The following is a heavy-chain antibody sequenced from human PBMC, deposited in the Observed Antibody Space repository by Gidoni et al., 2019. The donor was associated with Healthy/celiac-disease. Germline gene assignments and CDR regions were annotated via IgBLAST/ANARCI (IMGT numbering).Heavy chain of an antibody. J-gene: IGHJ4*02. CDR2: ISGSGGST. CDR3: AKGGAVTPSVGL. D-gene: IGHD4-17*01. Sequence: ELQRLESGGGLVQPGGSLRLSCAAPGSTFSSYAMRWVRQAPGKGLEWVSAISGSGGSTYYADSVKGRFTISRDNSKNTLYLQMNSLRAEDTAVYYCAKGGAVTPSVGLWGQGTLVTVSS. V-gene: IGHV3-23*01. CDR1: GSTFSSYA.